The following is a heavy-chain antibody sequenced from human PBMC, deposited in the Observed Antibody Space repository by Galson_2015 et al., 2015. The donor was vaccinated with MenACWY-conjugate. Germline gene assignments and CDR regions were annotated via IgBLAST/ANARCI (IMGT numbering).Heavy chain of an antibody. J-gene: IGHJ6*02. D-gene: IGHD3-10*01. V-gene: IGHV5-51*01. CDR2: ISPGDSYT. CDR3: AGPPPGGAGMDG. CDR1: GYSFSSYW. Sequence: QSGAEVKKPGESLAISCKGSGYSFSSYWIGWVRQMPGKGLEWMGLISPGDSYTRYSPAFQGQVTIPADKSISTAYLQWNSLQASGPGMEYRAGPPPGGAGMDGRGQGTTVTVSS.